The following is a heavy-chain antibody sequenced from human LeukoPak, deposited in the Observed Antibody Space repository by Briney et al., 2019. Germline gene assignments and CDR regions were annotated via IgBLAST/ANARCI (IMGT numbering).Heavy chain of an antibody. CDR3: ARDDSGSYGSGSNAMDV. CDR1: GGSISSSSYY. D-gene: IGHD3-10*01. V-gene: IGHV4-39*07. J-gene: IGHJ6*03. CDR2: IYYSGST. Sequence: SETLSLTCTVSGGSISSSSYYWGWIRQPPGKGLEWIGSIYYSGSTNYNPSLKSRVTISVDTSKNQFSLKLSSVTAADTAVYYCARDDSGSYGSGSNAMDVWGKGTTVTISS.